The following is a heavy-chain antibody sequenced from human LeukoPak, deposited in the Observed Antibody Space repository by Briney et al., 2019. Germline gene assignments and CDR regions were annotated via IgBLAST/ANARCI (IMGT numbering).Heavy chain of an antibody. CDR3: AREIYSGYDTGAFDI. CDR2: ISYDGSNK. D-gene: IGHD5-12*01. V-gene: IGHV3-30-3*01. CDR1: GFTFSSYA. J-gene: IGHJ3*02. Sequence: PGGSLRLSCAASGFTFSSYAMHWVRQAPGKGLEWVAVISYDGSNKYYADSVKGRFTISRDNSKNTLYLQMNSLRAEDTAVYYCAREIYSGYDTGAFDIWGQGTMVTVSS.